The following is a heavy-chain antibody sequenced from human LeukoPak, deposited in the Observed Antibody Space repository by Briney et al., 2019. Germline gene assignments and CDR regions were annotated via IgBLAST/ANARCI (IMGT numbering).Heavy chain of an antibody. D-gene: IGHD1-26*01. V-gene: IGHV1-69*05. CDR2: ITPIFGTA. Sequence: ASVKVFCKASGGTFSTYAINWVRQAPGQGLEWMGGITPIFGTANYAQKFQGRVTITTDESTSTAYMELSSLRSEDTAVYYCARVFARSGEISGSYYYYWGQRTLVTVSS. J-gene: IGHJ4*02. CDR1: GGTFSTYA. CDR3: ARVFARSGEISGSYYYY.